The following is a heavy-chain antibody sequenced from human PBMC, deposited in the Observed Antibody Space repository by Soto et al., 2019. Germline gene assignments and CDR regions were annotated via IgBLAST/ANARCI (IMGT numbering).Heavy chain of an antibody. CDR2: INPNSGGT. CDR1: GYTFTGYY. J-gene: IGHJ6*02. D-gene: IGHD2-2*01. Sequence: ASVKVSCKASGYTFTGYYMHWVRQAPGQGLEWMGWINPNSGGTNYAQKFQGWVTMTRDTSISTAYMELSRLRSDDTAVYYCARGEAPRAYCSSTSCLPSYYYYYGRDVWGQGTTVTVSS. CDR3: ARGEAPRAYCSSTSCLPSYYYYYGRDV. V-gene: IGHV1-2*04.